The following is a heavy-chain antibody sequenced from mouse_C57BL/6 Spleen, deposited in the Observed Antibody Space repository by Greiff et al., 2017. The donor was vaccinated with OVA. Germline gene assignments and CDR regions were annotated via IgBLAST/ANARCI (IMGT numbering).Heavy chain of an antibody. CDR1: GYTFTSYW. J-gene: IGHJ3*01. CDR2: IDPSDSYT. V-gene: IGHV1-50*01. CDR3: AGGSSGYRFAY. Sequence: VKLQQPGAELVKPGASVKLSCKASGYTFTSYWMQWVKQRPGQGLEWIGEIDPSDSYTNYNQKFKGKATLTVDTSSSTAYMQLSSLTSEDSAVYYCAGGSSGYRFAYWGQGTLVTVSA. D-gene: IGHD3-2*02.